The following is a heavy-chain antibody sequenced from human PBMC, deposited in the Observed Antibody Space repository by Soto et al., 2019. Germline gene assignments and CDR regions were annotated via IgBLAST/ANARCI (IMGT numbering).Heavy chain of an antibody. J-gene: IGHJ4*02. CDR3: AKGVSMVGGEDY. CDR2: ISGSGERT. Sequence: EVQLLESGGGLVQPGGSLRLSCGASGLTFSNYAMSWVRQAPGKGLEWVSAISGSGERTYYADSVKGRFTIARDNSKNTLYLQMNSLRVEDTAVYYCAKGVSMVGGEDYWGQGTLVTVSS. V-gene: IGHV3-23*01. CDR1: GLTFSNYA. D-gene: IGHD3-10*01.